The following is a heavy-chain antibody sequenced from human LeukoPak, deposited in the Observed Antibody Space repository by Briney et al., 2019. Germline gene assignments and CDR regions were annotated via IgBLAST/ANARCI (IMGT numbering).Heavy chain of an antibody. CDR1: GFTFSSYT. J-gene: IGHJ4*02. D-gene: IGHD3-10*01. CDR3: ARVVVSSGSLDY. Sequence: GGSLRLSCAASGFTFSSYTMNWVRQAPGKGLEGVSSISSSSGYIYYAESVKGRFTISRDNARNSPYLQMNSLRAEDTAAYYCARVVVSSGSLDYWGQGTLVTVTS. V-gene: IGHV3-21*01. CDR2: ISSSSGYI.